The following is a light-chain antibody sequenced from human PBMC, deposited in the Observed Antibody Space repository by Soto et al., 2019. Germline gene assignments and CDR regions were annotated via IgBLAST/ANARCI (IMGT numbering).Light chain of an antibody. Sequence: QSVLTQPASVSGSPGQSITISCTGTSSDVGGYNYVSWYQQHPGRATKLIIYDVTNRPSGISNRFSGSKSGNTASLTISGLQTEDEADYYCISFTSRHIYVFGTGTKVTVL. V-gene: IGLV2-14*03. CDR3: ISFTSRHIYV. CDR1: SSDVGGYNY. J-gene: IGLJ1*01. CDR2: DVT.